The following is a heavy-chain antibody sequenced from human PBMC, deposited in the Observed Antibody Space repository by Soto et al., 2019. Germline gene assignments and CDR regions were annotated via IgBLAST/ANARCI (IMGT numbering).Heavy chain of an antibody. D-gene: IGHD1-1*01. CDR2: IWYDGSNK. V-gene: IGHV3-33*01. CDR1: GFTFSYYG. Sequence: QVQLVESGGGVVQPGRSLRLSCAASGFTFSYYGMHWVRQAPGKGLEWVAVIWYDGSNKYYADSVKGRFTISRDNSKNTLYLQMNSLRAEDTAVYSCARDLEGPFDYWGQGTLVTVSS. CDR3: ARDLEGPFDY. J-gene: IGHJ4*02.